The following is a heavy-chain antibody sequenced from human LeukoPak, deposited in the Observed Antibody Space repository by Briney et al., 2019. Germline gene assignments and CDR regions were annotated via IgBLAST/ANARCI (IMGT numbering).Heavy chain of an antibody. D-gene: IGHD4-17*01. CDR1: GGFISSYY. CDR3: ARTEDYGDYGNWFDP. J-gene: IGHJ5*02. CDR2: IYYSGST. V-gene: IGHV4-59*01. Sequence: SETLSLTCTVSGGFISSYYWSLIRQPPGKGLEWIGYIYYSGSTNYNPSLKSRVTISVDTSKNQFSLKLNSVTAADTAVYYCARTEDYGDYGNWFDPWGQGTLVTVSS.